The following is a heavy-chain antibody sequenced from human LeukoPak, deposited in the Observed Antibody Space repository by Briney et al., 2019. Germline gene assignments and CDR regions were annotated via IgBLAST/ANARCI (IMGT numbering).Heavy chain of an antibody. CDR3: ARGGGSYYYDSSAD. CDR1: GFTFSSYA. CDR2: ISYDGSNK. Sequence: GGSLRLSCAASGFTFSSYAMHWVRQAPGKGLEWVAVISYDGSNKYYADSVKGRFTISRDNSKNALYLQMNSLRAEDTAVYYCARGGGSYYYDSSADWGQGTLVTVSS. D-gene: IGHD3-22*01. V-gene: IGHV3-30-3*01. J-gene: IGHJ4*02.